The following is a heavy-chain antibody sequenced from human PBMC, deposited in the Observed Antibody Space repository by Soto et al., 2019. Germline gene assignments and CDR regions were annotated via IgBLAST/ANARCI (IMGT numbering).Heavy chain of an antibody. J-gene: IGHJ3*02. Sequence: QVQLQESGPGLMEPSETLSLTCTVSGASVSNYYWNWVRQPPGKGLEWIGYIHYTGDSKYNPSLKSRVTMSVDTSKTQFSLKMTSVTAADTAVYYCARWGHPAVKAYDIWGQGAMVTVSS. V-gene: IGHV4-59*02. CDR2: IHYTGDS. CDR3: ARWGHPAVKAYDI. CDR1: GASVSNYY. D-gene: IGHD2-21*01.